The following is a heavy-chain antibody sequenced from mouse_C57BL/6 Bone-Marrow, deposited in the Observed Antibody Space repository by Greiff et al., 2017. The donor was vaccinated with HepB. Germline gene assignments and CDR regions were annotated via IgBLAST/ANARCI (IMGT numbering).Heavy chain of an antibody. CDR2: IDPEDGDT. CDR1: GFNIKDYY. CDR3: TNLLLRAWFAY. D-gene: IGHD1-1*01. V-gene: IGHV14-1*01. J-gene: IGHJ3*01. Sequence: EVKVVESGAELVRPGASVKLSCTASGFNIKDYYMHWVKQRPEQGLEWIGRIDPEDGDTEYAPKFQGKATMTADTSSNTAYLQLSSLTSEDTAVYYCTNLLLRAWFAYWGQGTLVTVSA.